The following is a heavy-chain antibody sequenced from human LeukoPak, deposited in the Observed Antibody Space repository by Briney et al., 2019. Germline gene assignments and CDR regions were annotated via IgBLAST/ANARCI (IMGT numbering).Heavy chain of an antibody. CDR1: GGTFSSYA. Sequence: SVKVSCKASGGTFSSYAISWVRQAPGQGLDWMGGIIPIFGTANYAQKFQGRVTITADESTSTAYMELSSLRSEDTAVYYCARGNSSGYYYESFDYWGQGTLVTVSS. V-gene: IGHV1-69*01. CDR3: ARGNSSGYYYESFDY. CDR2: IIPIFGTA. D-gene: IGHD3-22*01. J-gene: IGHJ4*02.